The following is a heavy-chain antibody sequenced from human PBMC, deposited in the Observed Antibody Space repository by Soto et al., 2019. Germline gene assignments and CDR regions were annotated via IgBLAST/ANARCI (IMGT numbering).Heavy chain of an antibody. CDR3: ARGRGGRPIGPY. V-gene: IGHV1-46*03. D-gene: IGHD3-10*01. J-gene: IGHJ4*02. CDR2: INPSGGST. CDR1: GYTFTSYY. Sequence: QVQLVQSGAEVKKPGASVKVSCKASGYTFTSYYMHWVRQAPGQGLEWMGIINPSGGSTSYAQKFHGRVTMTRDTSTGTVYMELSSLRSEDTAVYYCARGRGGRPIGPYWGQGTLVTVSS.